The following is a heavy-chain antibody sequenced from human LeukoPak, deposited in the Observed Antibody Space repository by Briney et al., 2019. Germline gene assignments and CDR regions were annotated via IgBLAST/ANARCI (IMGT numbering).Heavy chain of an antibody. D-gene: IGHD5-12*01. CDR1: GFTFSSYW. CDR2: INHNGNVN. J-gene: IGHJ4*02. V-gene: IGHV3-7*03. CDR3: ARGRYSGTTYYFDY. Sequence: GGSLRLSCAASGFTFSSYWMNWARQAPGKGLEWVASINHNGNVNYYVDSVKGRFTISRDNARNSLYLQMNSLRAEDTAMYYCARGRYSGTTYYFDYWGQGTLVTVSS.